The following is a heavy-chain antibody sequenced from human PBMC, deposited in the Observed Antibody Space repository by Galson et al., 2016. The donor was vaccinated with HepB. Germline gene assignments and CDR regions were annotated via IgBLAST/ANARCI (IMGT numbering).Heavy chain of an antibody. D-gene: IGHD1-26*01. CDR1: GFTFSSYT. V-gene: IGHV3-23*01. J-gene: IGHJ4*02. Sequence: SLRLSCAASGFTFSSYTMNWVRQAPGKGLTWVSSISGSGNSIFYADSVKGRFNISRDNSKNTVYLQTISLRAEDTALYYCAKDYARYSGSYGDYWGQGTLVTVSS. CDR3: AKDYARYSGSYGDY. CDR2: ISGSGNSI.